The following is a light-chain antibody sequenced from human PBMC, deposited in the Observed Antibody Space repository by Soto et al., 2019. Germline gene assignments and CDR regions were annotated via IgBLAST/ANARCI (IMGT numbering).Light chain of an antibody. CDR3: QQTYSTPQT. Sequence: IQMTQSPSSLSASVGDRVTITCRASQSVSSFLNWYQQKPGKAPNLLIYAASSLQSGVPSRFRGSGSGTDFTLTISSLQPEDFATYYCQQTYSTPQTFGQGTKVDIK. CDR1: QSVSSF. V-gene: IGKV1-39*01. CDR2: AAS. J-gene: IGKJ1*01.